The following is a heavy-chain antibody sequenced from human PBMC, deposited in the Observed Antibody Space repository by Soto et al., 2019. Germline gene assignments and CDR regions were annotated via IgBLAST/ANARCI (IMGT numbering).Heavy chain of an antibody. CDR3: ARGLPPCCPACVFDI. Sequence: QVQLQESGPGLVKPSETLSVTCTVSGDSITSYNWNWIRQSPGKGLEWIGYLYHTGTTNSNPSFRSRVTISVDTSKNQFSLKLSSVTAADTAVYYCARGLPPCCPACVFDIWGPGTAVTVSS. CDR2: LYHTGTT. D-gene: IGHD2-15*01. V-gene: IGHV4-59*01. CDR1: GDSITSYN. J-gene: IGHJ3*02.